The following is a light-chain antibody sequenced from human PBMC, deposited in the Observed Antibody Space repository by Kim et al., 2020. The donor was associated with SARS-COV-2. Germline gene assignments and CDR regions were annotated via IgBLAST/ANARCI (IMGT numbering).Light chain of an antibody. CDR2: EDN. Sequence: KTVTISCTRSRGSIASNYVQWYQQRPGSAPTTVIYEDNHRPSGVPDRFSGSIDSSSNSASLTISGLKTEDEADYYCQSYDSSNHVVFGGGTQLTVL. CDR1: RGSIASNY. V-gene: IGLV6-57*03. CDR3: QSYDSSNHVV. J-gene: IGLJ2*01.